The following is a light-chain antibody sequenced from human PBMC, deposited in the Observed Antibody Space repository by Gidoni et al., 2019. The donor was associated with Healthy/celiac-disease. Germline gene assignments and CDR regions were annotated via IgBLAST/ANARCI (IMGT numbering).Light chain of an antibody. CDR3: QQFNSYQT. V-gene: IGKV1-13*02. J-gene: IGKJ1*01. Sequence: AIQLTQSPSSLSASVGVRVTITCRASQGISSALAWYQQKPGKAPKLLIYDASSLESGVPSRFSGSGSGTDFTLTISSLQPEDFATYYCQQFNSYQTFGQGTKVEIK. CDR2: DAS. CDR1: QGISSA.